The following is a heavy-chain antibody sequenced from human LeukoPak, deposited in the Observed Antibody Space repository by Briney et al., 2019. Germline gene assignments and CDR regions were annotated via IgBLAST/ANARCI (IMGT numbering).Heavy chain of an antibody. J-gene: IGHJ3*02. CDR1: GYTFTSYG. Sequence: GASVKVSCKASGYTFTSYGISWVRQPPGQGLEWMGWINAYNGNTNYAQKLHGRVTITRNTSIGTAYMELSSLRSEDTAVYYCAITPRGDYYDSSGYYYFRGAFDIWGQGTMVAVSS. D-gene: IGHD3-22*01. CDR3: AITPRGDYYDSSGYYYFRGAFDI. CDR2: INAYNGNT. V-gene: IGHV1-18*01.